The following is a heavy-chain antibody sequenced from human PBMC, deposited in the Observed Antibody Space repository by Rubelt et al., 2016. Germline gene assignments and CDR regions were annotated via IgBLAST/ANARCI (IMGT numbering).Heavy chain of an antibody. CDR1: GFTFSSYW. CDR2: SNEGGSRT. V-gene: IGHV3-74*01. J-gene: IGHJ4*02. Sequence: EVQLVESGGGLVQPGGSLRLSCATSGFTFSSYWMHWVRQTPGKGLVWVSRSNEGGSRTDYADSVRGRFTISRDNAKSTLYLQMSSLRAEDTGVYYCARDLEGDYVWGSYRYTGLGYWGQGTLVTVSS. CDR3: ARDLEGDYVWGSYRYTGLGY. D-gene: IGHD3-16*02.